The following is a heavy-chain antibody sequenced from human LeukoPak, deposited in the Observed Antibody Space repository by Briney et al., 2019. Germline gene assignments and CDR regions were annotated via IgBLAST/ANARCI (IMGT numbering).Heavy chain of an antibody. V-gene: IGHV3-30*04. J-gene: IGHJ4*02. CDR2: ISDDGSGK. CDR1: EFTFSNYA. D-gene: IGHD3-22*01. Sequence: GGSLRLSCAASEFTFSNYAIHWVRQAPGKGLEWVTIISDDGSGKYYADSVKGRFTISRDNSKNTVYLQMNSLREDDTAVYYCARDGYYYDSSLGSWGQGTLVTVSS. CDR3: ARDGYYYDSSLGS.